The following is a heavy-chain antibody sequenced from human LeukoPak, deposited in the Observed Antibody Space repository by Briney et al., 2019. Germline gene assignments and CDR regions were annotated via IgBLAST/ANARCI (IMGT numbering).Heavy chain of an antibody. Sequence: PGGSLRLSCAASGFTFSSYSMNWVRQAPGKGLEWVSSISSSSSYIYYADSVKGRFTISRDNAKNSLYLQMNSLRAEDTAVYYCARDLVDTAMVLVGYWGQGTLVTVSS. J-gene: IGHJ4*02. CDR1: GFTFSSYS. CDR2: ISSSSSYI. V-gene: IGHV3-21*01. CDR3: ARDLVDTAMVLVGY. D-gene: IGHD5-18*01.